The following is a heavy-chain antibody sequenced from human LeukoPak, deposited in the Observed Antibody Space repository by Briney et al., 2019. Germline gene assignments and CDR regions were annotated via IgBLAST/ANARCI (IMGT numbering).Heavy chain of an antibody. D-gene: IGHD5-18*01. CDR3: ARDRGEYSYAYDY. J-gene: IGHJ4*02. V-gene: IGHV3-74*01. CDR1: GFSFSRYW. Sequence: GESLRLSCAASGFSFSRYWIHWVRQAPGKGLEWVSRINPDGSTTTYADSVKGRFTISRDNSKNTLYLQMNSLRAEDTAVYYCARDRGEYSYAYDYWGQGTLVTVSS. CDR2: INPDGSTT.